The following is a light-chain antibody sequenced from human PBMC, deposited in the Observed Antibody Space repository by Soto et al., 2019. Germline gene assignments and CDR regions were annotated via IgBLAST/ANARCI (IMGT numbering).Light chain of an antibody. CDR2: SNR. J-gene: IGLJ2*01. V-gene: IGLV1-40*01. CDR1: RPNIGANYD. Sequence: QSVLTQPPSVSGAPGQRVTISCTGSRPNIGANYDVHWYQQVPGTAPKLLIYSNRNRPSGVPDRFSGSKAGTSASLAITGLQAEDEADYYCQSYDSSLSGVVFGGGTKLTVL. CDR3: QSYDSSLSGVV.